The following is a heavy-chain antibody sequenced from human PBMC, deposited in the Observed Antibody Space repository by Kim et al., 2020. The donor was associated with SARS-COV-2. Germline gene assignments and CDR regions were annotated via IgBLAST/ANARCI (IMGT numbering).Heavy chain of an antibody. J-gene: IGHJ6*02. CDR2: ISAYNGNT. D-gene: IGHD6-13*01. V-gene: IGHV1-18*01. Sequence: ASVKVSCKASGYTFTSYGISWVRQAPGQGLEWMGWISAYNGNTNYAQKLQGRVTMTTDTSTSTAYMELRSLRSDDTAVYYCAHGPPYNSSWYYSDGMDVWGQGTTVSVSS. CDR1: GYTFTSYG. CDR3: AHGPPYNSSWYYSDGMDV.